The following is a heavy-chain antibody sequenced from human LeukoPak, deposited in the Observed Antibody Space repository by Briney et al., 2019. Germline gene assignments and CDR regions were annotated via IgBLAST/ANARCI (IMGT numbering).Heavy chain of an antibody. Sequence: ASVKVSCKASGYTFTGYYMHWVRQAPGQGLEWMGWINPNSGGTNYAQKFQGRVTMTRDTSISTAYMELSRLRSDDTAVYYCARDRYYYDRSGPSFDIWGQGTKVTVSS. CDR3: ARDRYYYDRSGPSFDI. CDR2: INPNSGGT. D-gene: IGHD3-22*01. CDR1: GYTFTGYY. V-gene: IGHV1-2*02. J-gene: IGHJ3*02.